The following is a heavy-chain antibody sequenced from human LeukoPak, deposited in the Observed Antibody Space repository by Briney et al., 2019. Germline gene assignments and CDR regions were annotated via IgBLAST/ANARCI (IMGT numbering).Heavy chain of an antibody. CDR1: GYTSTGYY. CDR2: INPNSGGT. J-gene: IGHJ4*02. D-gene: IGHD6-13*01. CDR3: ARTGTRYSSSEEFDY. Sequence: GASVKVSCKASGYTSTGYYMHWVRQAPGQGLEWMGRINPNSGGTNYAQKFQGRVTMTRDTSISTAYMELSRLRSDDTAVYYCARTGTRYSSSEEFDYWGQGTLVTVSS. V-gene: IGHV1-2*06.